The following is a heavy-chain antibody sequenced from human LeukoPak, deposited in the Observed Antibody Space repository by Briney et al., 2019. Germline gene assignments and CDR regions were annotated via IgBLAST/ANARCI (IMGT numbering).Heavy chain of an antibody. V-gene: IGHV3-48*03. D-gene: IGHD3-22*01. CDR2: ISSSGSSI. CDR1: GFTFSSYE. J-gene: IGHJ4*02. Sequence: PGGSLRLSCAASGFTFSSYEMNWVRQAPGKGLDWVSYISSSGSSIYYADSVKGRFTISRDNAKNSLYLQMNSLRAEDTAVYYCARGVNYYDSSGYYFSYWGQGTLVTVSS. CDR3: ARGVNYYDSSGYYFSY.